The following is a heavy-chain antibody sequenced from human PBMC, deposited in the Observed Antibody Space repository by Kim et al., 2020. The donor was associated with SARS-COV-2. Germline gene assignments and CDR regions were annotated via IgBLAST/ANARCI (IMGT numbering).Heavy chain of an antibody. CDR1: GGSISSSSYY. Sequence: SETLSLTCTVSGGSISSSSYYWGWIRQPPGKGLEWIGSIYYSGSTYYNPSLKSRVTISVDTSKNQFSLKLSSVTAADTAVYYCARDICSSTSCNSLYYYGMDVWGQGTTVTVSS. D-gene: IGHD2-2*01. V-gene: IGHV4-39*07. CDR3: ARDICSSTSCNSLYYYGMDV. CDR2: IYYSGST. J-gene: IGHJ6*02.